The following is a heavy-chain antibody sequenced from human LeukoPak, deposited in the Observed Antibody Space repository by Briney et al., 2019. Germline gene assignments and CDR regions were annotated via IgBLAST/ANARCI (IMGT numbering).Heavy chain of an antibody. CDR3: ARELVVAGGTNWFDP. J-gene: IGHJ5*02. D-gene: IGHD6-19*01. Sequence: GGSLRLSCAASGFTFSSYSMNWVRQAPGKGLEWVSSISSSSGYIYYADSVKGRFSISRDSAKNTVYLQMNSLRAEDTAVYYCARELVVAGGTNWFDPWGQGTLVTVSS. V-gene: IGHV3-21*01. CDR1: GFTFSSYS. CDR2: ISSSSGYI.